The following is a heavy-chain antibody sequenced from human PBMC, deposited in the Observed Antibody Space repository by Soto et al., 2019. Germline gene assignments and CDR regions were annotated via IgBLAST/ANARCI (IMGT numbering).Heavy chain of an antibody. CDR1: GYSFTGYW. D-gene: IGHD1-20*01. CDR2: IDPSDSYT. V-gene: IGHV5-10-1*01. Sequence: PGESLKISCKGSGYSFTGYWITWVRQMPGKGLEWMGKIDPSDSYTDYSPSFQGHVTISADKSISTAYLQWSSLKASDTAVYYCARHNPPRLSIHGKRLNWLDPCDKRTLVTVSS. J-gene: IGHJ5*02. CDR3: ARHNPPRLSIHGKRLNWLDP.